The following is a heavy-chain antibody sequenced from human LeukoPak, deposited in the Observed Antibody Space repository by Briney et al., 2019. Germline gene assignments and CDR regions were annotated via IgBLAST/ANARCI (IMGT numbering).Heavy chain of an antibody. V-gene: IGHV3-33*01. CDR3: ARDPHPLVSYYFDY. J-gene: IGHJ4*02. Sequence: GRSLRLSCAASGFTFSSYGMHWVRQAPGKGLEWVAVIWCDGSNKYYADSVKGRFTISRDNSKNTLYLQMNSLRAEDTAVYYCARDPHPLVSYYFDYWGQGTLVTVSS. CDR1: GFTFSSYG. CDR2: IWCDGSNK. D-gene: IGHD2-8*01.